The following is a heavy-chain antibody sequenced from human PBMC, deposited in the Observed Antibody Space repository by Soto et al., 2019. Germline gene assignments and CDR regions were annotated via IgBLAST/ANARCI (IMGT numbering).Heavy chain of an antibody. V-gene: IGHV3-48*02. D-gene: IGHD6-19*01. CDR2: IDSASSSI. Sequence: EELLVESGGGFVQPGGSLRLSCAASGFTFSPYSMSWVRQAPGKGLEWISYIDSASSSIHYSDSVKGRFTISRDNAKSSLWLQMNSLRDEDTAVYSCVRDRMWEQWLGPHDAFEIWGQGTMVTVSS. J-gene: IGHJ3*02. CDR3: VRDRMWEQWLGPHDAFEI. CDR1: GFTFSPYS.